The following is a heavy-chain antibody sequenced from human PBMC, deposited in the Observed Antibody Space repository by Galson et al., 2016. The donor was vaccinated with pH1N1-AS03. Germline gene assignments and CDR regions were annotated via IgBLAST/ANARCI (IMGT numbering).Heavy chain of an antibody. J-gene: IGHJ4*02. Sequence: SLRLSCAASGFTFSSYAMSWVRQAPGKGLQWVSSITSGGNTYYADSVKGRFTVSRDNSKNTLYLQMNGLRDEDTAIYYCANPRASGTTMVTRLDYWGQGILVTVSS. CDR1: GFTFSSYA. V-gene: IGHV3-23*01. CDR3: ANPRASGTTMVTRLDY. D-gene: IGHD5-18*01. CDR2: ITSGGNT.